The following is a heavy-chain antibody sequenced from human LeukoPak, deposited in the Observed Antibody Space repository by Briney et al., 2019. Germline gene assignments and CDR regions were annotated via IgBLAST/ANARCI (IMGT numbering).Heavy chain of an antibody. Sequence: ASVKVSCKASGYTFTVYYMHWVRQAPGQGLEWMGWINPNSGGTSYAQKFQGRVTMTRDTSISTAYMEVSRLRSDDTAVYYCARGAHYHDSSEGYDYWGQGTLVTVSS. D-gene: IGHD3-22*01. CDR2: INPNSGGT. V-gene: IGHV1-2*02. J-gene: IGHJ4*02. CDR1: GYTFTVYY. CDR3: ARGAHYHDSSEGYDY.